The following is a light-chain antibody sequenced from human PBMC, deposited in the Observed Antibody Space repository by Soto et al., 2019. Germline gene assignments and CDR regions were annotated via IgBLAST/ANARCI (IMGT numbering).Light chain of an antibody. V-gene: IGKV3-15*01. CDR1: QSVSDN. CDR3: QQYNDWPIT. CDR2: GAS. Sequence: EVVLTQSPVTLSMSPGDSATLSCRASQSVSDNFAWSHQKPGQAPRLLIYGASTRATGIPARFSGSGSGTEFTLTISSLQSEDFAVYYCQQYNDWPITFGQGTRLEIK. J-gene: IGKJ5*01.